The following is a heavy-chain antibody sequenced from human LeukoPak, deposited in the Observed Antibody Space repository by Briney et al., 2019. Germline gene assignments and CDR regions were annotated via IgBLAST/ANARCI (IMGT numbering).Heavy chain of an antibody. CDR2: ISGSGGST. Sequence: PGGSLRLSCAASGFTFSTYWMSWVRQAPGKGLEWVSAISGSGGSTYYADSVKGRFTISRDNSKNTLYLQMNSLRAEDTAVYYCAKDLSGNDPDTYDFSEPGLQAFYYYYYMDVWGKGTTVTVSS. CDR3: AKDLSGNDPDTYDFSEPGLQAFYYYYYMDV. CDR1: GFTFSTYW. V-gene: IGHV3-23*01. J-gene: IGHJ6*03. D-gene: IGHD1-1*01.